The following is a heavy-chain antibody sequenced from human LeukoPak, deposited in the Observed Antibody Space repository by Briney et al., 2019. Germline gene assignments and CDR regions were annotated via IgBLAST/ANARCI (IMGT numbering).Heavy chain of an antibody. V-gene: IGHV1-8*01. CDR3: ARGPSRGYGSRSSWFDP. CDR2: MNPNSGNT. J-gene: IGHJ5*02. Sequence: GASVKVSCKASGYTFSTYDINWVRQVTGQGLEWMGWMNPNSGNTGYAQKIQGRVTMTRNTSINTAYMELSSLRSEDTAVYYCARGPSRGYGSRSSWFDPWGQGTLVTVSS. CDR1: GYTFSTYD. D-gene: IGHD3-10*01.